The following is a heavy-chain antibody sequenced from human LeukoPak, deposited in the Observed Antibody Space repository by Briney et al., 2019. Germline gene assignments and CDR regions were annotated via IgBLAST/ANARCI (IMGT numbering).Heavy chain of an antibody. J-gene: IGHJ3*02. V-gene: IGHV3-9*01. CDR2: ISWNSGSI. CDR3: ARGGDWALDAFDI. D-gene: IGHD2-21*02. Sequence: GGSLRLSCAASGFTFDDYAMHWVRQAPGKGLEWVSGISWNSGSIGYADSVKGRFTISRDNAKNSLYLQMNSLRAEDTAVYYCARGGDWALDAFDIWGQGTMVTVSS. CDR1: GFTFDDYA.